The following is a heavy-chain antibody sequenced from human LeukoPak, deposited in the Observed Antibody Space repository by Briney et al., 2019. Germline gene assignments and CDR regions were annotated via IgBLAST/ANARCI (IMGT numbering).Heavy chain of an antibody. CDR3: AREKTYYDSIGNYYGGVFDY. V-gene: IGHV4-4*07. CDR2: VYTSGST. D-gene: IGHD3-22*01. CDR1: GGSINNYY. J-gene: IGHJ4*02. Sequence: SETLSLTCTVSGGSINNYYWSWIRQPAGKGLEWIGRVYTSGSTDYSPSLKSRVTMSLDTSKNQLSLRLSSVTAADTALYYCAREKTYYDSIGNYYGGVFDYWGQGALVTVSS.